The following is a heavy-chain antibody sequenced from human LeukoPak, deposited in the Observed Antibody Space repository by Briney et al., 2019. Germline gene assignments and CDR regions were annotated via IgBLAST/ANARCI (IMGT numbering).Heavy chain of an antibody. CDR2: IYPGDSDT. CDR1: GYSFTSYW. V-gene: IGHV5-51*01. D-gene: IGHD1-1*01. J-gene: IGHJ6*02. CDR3: ASHKLERQYYYDGMGV. Sequence: GESLKISCKGSGYSFTSYWIGWVRQMPGKGLEWMGIIYPGDSDTRYSPSFQGQVTISADKSISTAYLQWSSLKASDTAMYYCASHKLERQYYYDGMGVWDQGTTVTVSS.